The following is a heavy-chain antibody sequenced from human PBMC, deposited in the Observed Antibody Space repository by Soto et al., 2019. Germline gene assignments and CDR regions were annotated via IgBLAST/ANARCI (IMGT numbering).Heavy chain of an antibody. Sequence: QVQLVESGGGVVQPGRSLSLSCAASGFTFRNYVMHWVRQAPGKGLEWVAVISSDGSNKYYADSVMGRFTISRDNSKNTLYLQMNSLRIEDTAVYYCTKDRATHRTYWGQGTLVTVSS. J-gene: IGHJ4*02. CDR2: ISSDGSNK. V-gene: IGHV3-30*18. CDR3: TKDRATHRTY. CDR1: GFTFRNYV.